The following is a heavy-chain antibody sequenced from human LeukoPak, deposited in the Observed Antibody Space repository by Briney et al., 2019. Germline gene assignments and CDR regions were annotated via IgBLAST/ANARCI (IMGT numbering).Heavy chain of an antibody. D-gene: IGHD2-15*01. CDR2: ISYGGSNK. CDR1: GFTFSSYA. Sequence: GGSLRLSCAASGFTFSSYAMHWVRQAPGKGLEWVAVISYGGSNKYYADSVKGRFTISRDNSKNTLYLQMNSLRAEDTAVYYCARDETEYCSGGSCYVPDYWGQGTLVTVSS. V-gene: IGHV3-30*01. CDR3: ARDETEYCSGGSCYVPDY. J-gene: IGHJ4*02.